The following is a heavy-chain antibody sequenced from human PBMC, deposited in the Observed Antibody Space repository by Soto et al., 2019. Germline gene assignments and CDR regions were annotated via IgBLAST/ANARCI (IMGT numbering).Heavy chain of an antibody. CDR2: IRANDESL. Sequence: SLLPSLSPSVFHFRAHEMHYVRQAPGKGLEWVSNIRANDESLYYADSVKVRVRVSRDNGKNSLYLEMHSLIVDDTAVYDCARQTLRDAIDIWRQATMVTV. CDR1: VFHFRAHE. CDR3: ARQTLRDAIDI. V-gene: IGHV3-48*03. J-gene: IGHJ3*02.